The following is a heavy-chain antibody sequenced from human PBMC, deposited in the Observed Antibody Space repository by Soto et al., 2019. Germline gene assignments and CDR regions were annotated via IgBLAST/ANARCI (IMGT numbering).Heavy chain of an antibody. CDR3: ARHSYYGSGSPDY. V-gene: IGHV4-39*01. J-gene: IGHJ4*02. CDR1: GGSISSSSYY. D-gene: IGHD3-10*01. CDR2: IYYSGST. Sequence: PSETLSLTCTVPGGSISSSSYYWGWIRQPPGKGLEWIGSIYYSGSTYYNPSLKSRVTISVDTSKNQFSLKLNSVTAADTAVYYCARHSYYGSGSPDYWGQGTLVTVSS.